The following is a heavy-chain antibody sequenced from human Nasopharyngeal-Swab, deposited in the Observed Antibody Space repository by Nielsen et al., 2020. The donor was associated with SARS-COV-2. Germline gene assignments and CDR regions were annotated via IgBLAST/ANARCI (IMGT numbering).Heavy chain of an antibody. CDR2: IYYSGST. CDR1: GGSISSYY. D-gene: IGHD2-2*03. V-gene: IGHV4-59*12. CDR3: AGYCSSTSCYKDDAFDI. Sequence: GSLRLSCTVSGGSISSYYWSWIRQPPGKGLEWIGYIYYSGSTNYNPSLKSRVTISVDTSKNQFSLKLSSVTAADTAVYYCAGYCSSTSCYKDDAFDIWGQGTMVTVSS. J-gene: IGHJ3*02.